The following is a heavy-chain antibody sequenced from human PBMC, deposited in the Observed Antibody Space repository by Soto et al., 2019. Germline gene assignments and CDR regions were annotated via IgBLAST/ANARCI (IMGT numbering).Heavy chain of an antibody. CDR1: GFTFSSYA. CDR2: INGGGGAT. V-gene: IGHV3-23*01. J-gene: IGHJ4*02. Sequence: PGGSLRLSCAASGFTFSSYAMSWVRQAPGKGLEWVSAINGGGGATYYADSVKGRFTISRDNSKNTLYLQMNSLRAEDTAMYYCAKTDYSNYAPDYWGQGTLVTVSS. D-gene: IGHD4-4*01. CDR3: AKTDYSNYAPDY.